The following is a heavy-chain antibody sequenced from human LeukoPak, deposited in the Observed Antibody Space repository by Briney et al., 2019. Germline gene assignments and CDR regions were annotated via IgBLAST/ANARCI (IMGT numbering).Heavy chain of an antibody. J-gene: IGHJ4*02. Sequence: GGSLRLSCAASGFTFSSYWIHWVRQAPGKGLEWVSSIRGSDGSTYYADSVKGRFAISRDNSKNTLYLQMNSLRAEDTAVYYCAKDVYGDYGGLDYWGQGTLVTVSS. D-gene: IGHD4-17*01. CDR1: GFTFSSYW. CDR2: IRGSDGST. CDR3: AKDVYGDYGGLDY. V-gene: IGHV3-23*01.